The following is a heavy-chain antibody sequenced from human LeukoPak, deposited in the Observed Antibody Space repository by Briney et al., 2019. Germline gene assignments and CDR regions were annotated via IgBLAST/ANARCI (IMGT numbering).Heavy chain of an antibody. CDR2: FYNSGST. D-gene: IGHD2-2*02. J-gene: IGHJ5*02. CDR3: ARDRGYCSSTSCYTDWFDP. V-gene: IGHV4-4*07. CDR1: GGSISGYY. Sequence: KASETLSLTCTVSGGSISGYYWSWIRQPAGKGLEWIGRFYNSGSTKYNPSLKSRVTMSVDTSKNQFSLKLISVTAADTAVYYCARDRGYCSSTSCYTDWFDPWGQGTLVTVSS.